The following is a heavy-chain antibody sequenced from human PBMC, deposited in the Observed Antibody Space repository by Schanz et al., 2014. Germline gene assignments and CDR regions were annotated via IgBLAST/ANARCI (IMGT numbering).Heavy chain of an antibody. CDR2: TSTDGTKT. CDR3: TRDRGALINHNDALDL. J-gene: IGHJ3*01. Sequence: VRLVESGGGLVKPGGSLRLSCSASGFTFSSYAMHWVRQAPGQGLEKVAVTSTDGTKTYYAASVRGRFTISRDNSKNTVYLQMNSLRSEDTAVYYCTRDRGALINHNDALDLWGQGTMVSVSS. V-gene: IGHV3-30*04. CDR1: GFTFSSYA. D-gene: IGHD3-16*01.